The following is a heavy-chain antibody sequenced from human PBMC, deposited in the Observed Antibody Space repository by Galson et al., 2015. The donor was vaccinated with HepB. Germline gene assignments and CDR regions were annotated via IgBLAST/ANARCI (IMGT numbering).Heavy chain of an antibody. CDR2: ISAYNGNT. J-gene: IGHJ6*02. V-gene: IGHV1-18*04. CDR3: ARDGYCSSTSCYRGLYYYYGMDV. CDR1: GYTFTNYG. D-gene: IGHD2-2*03. Sequence: SVKVSCKASGYTFTNYGISWVRQAPGQGLEWMGWISAYNGNTNYAQKLQGRVTMTTDTSTSTAYMELRSLRSDDTAVYYCARDGYCSSTSCYRGLYYYYGMDVWGQGTTVTVSS.